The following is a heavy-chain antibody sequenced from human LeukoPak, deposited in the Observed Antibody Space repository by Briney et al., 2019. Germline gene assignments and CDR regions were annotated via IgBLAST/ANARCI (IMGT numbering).Heavy chain of an antibody. CDR2: IIPIFGTA. J-gene: IGHJ4*02. CDR1: GGTFSSYA. CDR3: ARGRGADGGVGATAN. Sequence: SVKVSCKASGGTFSSYAISWVRQAPGQGLEWMGGIIPIFGTANYAQKFQGRVTITTDESTSTAYMELSSLRSEDTAVYYCARGRGADGGVGATANWGQGTLVTVSS. V-gene: IGHV1-69*05. D-gene: IGHD1-26*01.